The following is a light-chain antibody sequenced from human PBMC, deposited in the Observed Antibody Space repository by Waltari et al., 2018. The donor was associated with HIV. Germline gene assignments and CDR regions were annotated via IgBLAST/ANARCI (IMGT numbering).Light chain of an antibody. CDR1: QIIRDNF. Sequence: DILFTHTPGTFSLSPGQRATLSFWARQIIRDNFLAWYQQRPGQAPRLLMFAASSRATGIPDRFTGSGSGTEFSLTIARLEPEDYAVYYCQQYATSPPFGNGTQVE. CDR2: AAS. J-gene: IGKJ1*01. V-gene: IGKV3-20*01. CDR3: QQYATSPP.